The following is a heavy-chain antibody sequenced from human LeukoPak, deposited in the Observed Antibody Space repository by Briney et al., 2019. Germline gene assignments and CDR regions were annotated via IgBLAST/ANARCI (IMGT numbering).Heavy chain of an antibody. CDR1: GFTFSSYH. CDR2: IGSSGSYI. CDR3: ARHTGYYDSSGYYY. D-gene: IGHD3-22*01. J-gene: IGHJ4*02. V-gene: IGHV3-21*01. Sequence: GGSLRLSCEVSGFTFSSYHMNWVRQAPGKGLEWVSSIGSSGSYIYYADSLTGRFTISRDNAKNSLYLQMNSLRAEDTAMYYCARHTGYYDSSGYYYWGQGTLVTVSS.